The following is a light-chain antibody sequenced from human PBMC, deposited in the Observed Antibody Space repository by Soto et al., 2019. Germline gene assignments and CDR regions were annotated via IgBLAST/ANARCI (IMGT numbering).Light chain of an antibody. J-gene: IGKJ4*01. V-gene: IGKV1-12*01. CDR1: QGVNTW. Sequence: DIQMTQSPSSVSASVGDRVTITCRASQGVNTWLAWYQKKPGKAPELLVYEASSLHSGVPSRFSGSGSVTDFTLTIRSLQPEDFATYYCQQANSFPLTFGEGTTVEVQ. CDR2: EAS. CDR3: QQANSFPLT.